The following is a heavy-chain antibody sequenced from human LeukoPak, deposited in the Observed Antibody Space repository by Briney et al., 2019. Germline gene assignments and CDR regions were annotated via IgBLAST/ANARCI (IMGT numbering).Heavy chain of an antibody. D-gene: IGHD6-19*01. Sequence: ASVKVSCETSGYTFTGYYMFWVRQAPGQGLEWMAWINPNSGGTNYAQRFQGRVTLTRDTSIATAYMELSSLKSDDTAVYFCARDLYSSATDLYSSAWTGAFDVWGQGTMVTVSS. CDR1: GYTFTGYY. CDR2: INPNSGGT. V-gene: IGHV1-2*02. J-gene: IGHJ3*01. CDR3: ARDLYSSATDLYSSAWTGAFDV.